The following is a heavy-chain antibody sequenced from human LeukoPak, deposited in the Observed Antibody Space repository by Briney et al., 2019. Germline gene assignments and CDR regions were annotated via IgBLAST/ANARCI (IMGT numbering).Heavy chain of an antibody. CDR3: ARVRVPAARAYYYYYGMDV. Sequence: ASVKVSCKASGYTFTGYYMHWVRQAPGQGLGWMGWINPNSGGTNYAQKFQGRVTMTRDTSISTAYMELSRLRSDDTAVYYCARVRVPAARAYYYYYGMDVWGQGTTVTVSS. CDR2: INPNSGGT. D-gene: IGHD2-2*01. CDR1: GYTFTGYY. J-gene: IGHJ6*02. V-gene: IGHV1-2*02.